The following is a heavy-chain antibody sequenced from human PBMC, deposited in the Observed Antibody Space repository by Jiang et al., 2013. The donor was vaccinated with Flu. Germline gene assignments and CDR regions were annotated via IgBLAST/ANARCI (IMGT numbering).Heavy chain of an antibody. CDR3: ARDNGGNSVFDF. Sequence: QSGSELKNPGASVKVSCVASGYTFTYYAINWVRQAPGQGLEWMGWINTNTGNPTYAQGFTGRFVFSLDTPVNTAYLHITGLKADDTAIYYCARDNGGNSVFDFWGRGTLVTVSS. V-gene: IGHV7-4-1*02. D-gene: IGHD4-23*01. CDR1: GYTFTYYA. J-gene: IGHJ2*01. CDR2: INTNTGNP.